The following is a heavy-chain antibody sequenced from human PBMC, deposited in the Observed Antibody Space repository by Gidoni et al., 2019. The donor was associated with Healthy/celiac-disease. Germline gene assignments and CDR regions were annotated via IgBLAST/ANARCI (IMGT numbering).Heavy chain of an antibody. Sequence: QVQLVESGGGWFKPGGSLRLSCAASGFTFSDYYMSWIRQAPGKGLEWVSYISSSGSTIYYADSVKGRFTISRDNAKNSLYLQMNSLRAEDTAVYYCARDEVEMATHQPFDYWGQGTLVTVSS. D-gene: IGHD5-12*01. J-gene: IGHJ4*02. CDR3: ARDEVEMATHQPFDY. CDR1: GFTFSDYY. CDR2: ISSSGSTI. V-gene: IGHV3-11*01.